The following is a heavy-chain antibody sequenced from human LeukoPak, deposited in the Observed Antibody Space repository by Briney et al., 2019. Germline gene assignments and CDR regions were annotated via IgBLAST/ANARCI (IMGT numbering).Heavy chain of an antibody. V-gene: IGHV1-69-2*01. CDR2: VDPEDGET. CDR3: ATHLTYHGGNSD. J-gene: IGHJ4*02. CDR1: GYTFTDYY. D-gene: IGHD4-23*01. Sequence: ASVKISCKVSGYTFTDYYMHWVQQAPGKGLEWMGLVDPEDGETIYAEKFQGRVTITADTSTDTAYMELSSLRSEDTAVYDCATHLTYHGGNSDWGQGTLVTVSS.